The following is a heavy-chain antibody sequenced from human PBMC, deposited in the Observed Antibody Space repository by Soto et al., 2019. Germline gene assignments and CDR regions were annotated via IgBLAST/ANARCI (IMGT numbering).Heavy chain of an antibody. V-gene: IGHV3-9*01. CDR3: AKAYSSVGGGFDY. CDR1: GFTFADYA. D-gene: IGHD3-22*01. Sequence: EVQLVESGGGLVQPGRSLRLSCAASGFTFADYAMHWVRQAPGKGLEWVSGISWNSGSIGYADSVQGRFTISRDNAKNSLYLQMNSLRAEDTALDYCAKAYSSVGGGFDYWGQGTLVTVSS. J-gene: IGHJ4*02. CDR2: ISWNSGSI.